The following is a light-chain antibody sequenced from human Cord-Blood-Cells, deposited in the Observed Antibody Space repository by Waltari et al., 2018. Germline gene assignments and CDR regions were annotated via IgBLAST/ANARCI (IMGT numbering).Light chain of an antibody. CDR2: AAS. CDR1: QSISSY. J-gene: IGKJ2*01. CDR3: QQCYSTPPYT. Sequence: DIQMTQSPSSLSASVGDRVTITCRASQSISSYLNWYQQKPGKAPKLLIYAASSLQSGVPSRFSGSGSATEFTLTISSLQPEDFATYYCQQCYSTPPYTSGQETKLEIK. V-gene: IGKV1-39*01.